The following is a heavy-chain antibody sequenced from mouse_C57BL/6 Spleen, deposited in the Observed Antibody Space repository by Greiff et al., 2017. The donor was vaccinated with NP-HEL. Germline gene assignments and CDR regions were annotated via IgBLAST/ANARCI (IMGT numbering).Heavy chain of an antibody. CDR1: GYTFTSYW. Sequence: QVQLQQPGAELVKPGASVKLSCKASGYTFTSYWMHWVKQRPGQGLEWIGMIHPNSGSTNYNEKFKSKATLTVDKSSSTAYMQLSSLTSEDSAVYYCANYYGSSYGYAMDHWGQGTSVTVSS. CDR3: ANYYGSSYGYAMDH. V-gene: IGHV1-64*01. J-gene: IGHJ4*01. D-gene: IGHD1-1*01. CDR2: IHPNSGST.